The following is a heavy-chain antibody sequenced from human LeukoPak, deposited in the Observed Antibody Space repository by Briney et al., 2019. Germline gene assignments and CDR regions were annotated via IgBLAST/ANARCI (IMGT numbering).Heavy chain of an antibody. CDR3: AKDSLPYYYDSRGYYPFDY. J-gene: IGHJ4*02. CDR2: ISGSGGST. V-gene: IGHV3-23*01. CDR1: GLTFSSYA. Sequence: PGGSLRLSCAASGLTFSSYAMSWVRQAPGKGLEWVSAISGSGGSTYYADSVKGRFTISRDNSKNTLYLQMNSLRAEDTAVYYCAKDSLPYYYDSRGYYPFDYWGQGTLVTVSS. D-gene: IGHD3-22*01.